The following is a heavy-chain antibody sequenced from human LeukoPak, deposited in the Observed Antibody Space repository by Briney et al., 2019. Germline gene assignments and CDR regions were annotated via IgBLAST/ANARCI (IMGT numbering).Heavy chain of an antibody. CDR1: GFTFSSSW. J-gene: IGHJ3*02. CDR2: INSDGSST. Sequence: PGGSLRLSCAASGFTFSSSWMHWVRHAPGKGLVWVSRINSDGSSTSYADSVKGRFTISRDNAKNSLYLQMNSLRAEDTAVYYCARALAETPHIVVVEAFDIWGQGTMVTVSS. CDR3: ARALAETPHIVVVEAFDI. D-gene: IGHD2-2*01. V-gene: IGHV3-74*01.